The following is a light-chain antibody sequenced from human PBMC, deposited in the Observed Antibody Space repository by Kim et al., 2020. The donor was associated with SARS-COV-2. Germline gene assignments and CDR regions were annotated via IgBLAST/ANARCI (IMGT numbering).Light chain of an antibody. Sequence: ERVLTQSPGTLSLSPGERVTLSCRASQSVSSNLLAWYQQQPGPARLLLIYGSSSRATGPPDWFTGSGAGTDFTITSSILDHEDFAVYYWQYYTSFRWTFGQGTKVDIK. J-gene: IGKJ1*01. CDR2: GSS. CDR3: QYYTSFRWT. CDR1: QSVSSNL. V-gene: IGKV3-20*01.